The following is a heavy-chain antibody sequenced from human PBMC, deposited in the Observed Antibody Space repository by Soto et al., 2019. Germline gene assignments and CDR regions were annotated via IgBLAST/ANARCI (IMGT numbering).Heavy chain of an antibody. CDR3: ARESGGATATLDYYYFYMDV. CDR2: INPNGGVT. J-gene: IGHJ6*03. D-gene: IGHD5-12*01. CDR1: GDSFNVYY. Sequence: ASVNVSWKSAGDSFNVYYIHWGRQAPGQGFEWMGWINPNGGVTKYAQKFQGWVSMTRDTSIRTVYMQLSRLRSDDTAVYYCARESGGATATLDYYYFYMDVWGTGTTVTVSS. V-gene: IGHV1-2*04.